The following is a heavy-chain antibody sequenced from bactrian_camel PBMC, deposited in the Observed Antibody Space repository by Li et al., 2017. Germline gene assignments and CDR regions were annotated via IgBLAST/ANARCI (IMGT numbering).Heavy chain of an antibody. CDR2: ILKTGTTT. CDR1: GFTFSSYW. Sequence: HVQLVESGGVSVEAGGSLRLSCAASGFTFSSYWMYWVRQAPGKGLERVSTILKTGTTTRYSDSVKGRFIISRDDAKNTLFLQLNRLEFEDTAMYYCASDYGTTYYGQGTQVTVS. D-gene: IGHD1*01. V-gene: IGHV3S1*01. J-gene: IGHJ4*01.